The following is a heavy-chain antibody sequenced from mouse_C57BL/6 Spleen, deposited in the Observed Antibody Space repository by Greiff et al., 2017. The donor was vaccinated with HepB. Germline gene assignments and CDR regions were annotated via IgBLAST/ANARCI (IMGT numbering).Heavy chain of an antibody. Sequence: VQLQQSGAELVKPGASVKISCKASGYAFSSYWMNWVKQRPGKGLEWIGQIYPGDGDTNYNGKFKGKATLTADKSSSTAYMQLSSLTSEDSAVYVCAREGTTVVATGYFDYWGQGTTLTVSS. CDR2: IYPGDGDT. CDR3: AREGTTVVATGYFDY. J-gene: IGHJ2*01. V-gene: IGHV1-80*01. CDR1: GYAFSSYW. D-gene: IGHD1-1*01.